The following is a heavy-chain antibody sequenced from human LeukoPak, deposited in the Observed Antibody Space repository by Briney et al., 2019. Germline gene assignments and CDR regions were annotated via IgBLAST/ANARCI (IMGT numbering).Heavy chain of an antibody. D-gene: IGHD6-13*01. Sequence: SETLSLTCTVSGGSLSSYYWSWLRQPPGKGLERIGYIYYGGSINYNPSLKRRVSISVETSMNQFSLKLSSVTAADTAVYYCARGGAAADLSRFDYGGQGTLVTVSS. J-gene: IGHJ4*02. V-gene: IGHV4-59*01. CDR1: GGSLSSYY. CDR3: ARGGAAADLSRFDY. CDR2: IYYGGSI.